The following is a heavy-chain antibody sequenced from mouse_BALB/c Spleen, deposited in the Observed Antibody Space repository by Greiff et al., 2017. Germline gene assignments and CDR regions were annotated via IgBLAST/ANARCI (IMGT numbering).Heavy chain of an antibody. CDR1: GFSLTSYG. Sequence: VQRVESGPGLVAPSQSLSITCTVSGFSLTSYGVHWVRQPPGKGLEWLGVIWAGGSTNYNSALMSRLSISKDNSKSQVFLKMNSLQTDDTAMYYCSHYAMDYWGQGTSVTVSS. CDR3: SHYAMDY. J-gene: IGHJ4*01. CDR2: IWAGGST. V-gene: IGHV2-9*02.